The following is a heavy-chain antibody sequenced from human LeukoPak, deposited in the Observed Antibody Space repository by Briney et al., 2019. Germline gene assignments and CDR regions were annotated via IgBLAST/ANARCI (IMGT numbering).Heavy chain of an antibody. J-gene: IGHJ3*02. CDR1: GGSISHYY. D-gene: IGHD2-2*01. V-gene: IGHV4-4*07. Sequence: SETLSLTCTVSGGSISHYYWSWIRQPAGKGLECIGRIYTSGNTNYNPSLKSRVTMSVDTSKNQFSLKLSSVTAADTAVYYCAREGDIVVVPAAMQAFDIWGQGTMVTVSS. CDR3: AREGDIVVVPAAMQAFDI. CDR2: IYTSGNT.